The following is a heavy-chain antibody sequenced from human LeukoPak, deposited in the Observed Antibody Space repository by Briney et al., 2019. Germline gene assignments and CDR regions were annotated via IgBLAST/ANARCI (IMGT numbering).Heavy chain of an antibody. CDR1: GFTLSSYA. CDR3: AKDQGNYYGSGSYIY. J-gene: IGHJ4*02. Sequence: GGSLRLSCAASGFTLSSYAMSWVRQAPGKGLEWVSAISGSGGSTYYADSVKGRFTISRDNSKNTLYLQMNSLRAEDTAVYYCAKDQGNYYGSGSYIYWGQGTLVTVSS. D-gene: IGHD3-10*01. CDR2: ISGSGGST. V-gene: IGHV3-23*01.